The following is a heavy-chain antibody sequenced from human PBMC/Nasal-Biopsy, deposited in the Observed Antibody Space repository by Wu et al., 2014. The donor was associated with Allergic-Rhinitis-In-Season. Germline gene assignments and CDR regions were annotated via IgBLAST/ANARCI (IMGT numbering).Heavy chain of an antibody. CDR1: GGSITGDH. D-gene: IGHD2-15*01. J-gene: IGHJ5*02. CDR2: VFYSGST. CDR3: ARVGSHPFYYSSGGLPWDA. Sequence: TLSLTCTVSGGSITGDHWSWIRQSPGRGLEWIGYVFYSGSTKYNPSLSSRVTISVETSTNEFSLKLTSVTPADTATYYCARVGSHPFYYSSGGLPWDAWGQGILVNVSS. V-gene: IGHV4-59*01.